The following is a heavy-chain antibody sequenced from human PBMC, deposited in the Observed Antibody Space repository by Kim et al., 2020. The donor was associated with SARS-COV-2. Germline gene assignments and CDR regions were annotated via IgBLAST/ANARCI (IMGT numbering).Heavy chain of an antibody. CDR1: GGSISSSSYY. V-gene: IGHV4-39*01. CDR2: IYYSGST. D-gene: IGHD5-18*01. J-gene: IGHJ4*02. CDR3: ARQHDSYGYRGFFDY. Sequence: SETLSLTCTVSGGSISSSSYYWGWIRQPPGKGLEWIGSIYYSGSTYYNPSLKSRVTISVDTSKNQFSLKLSSVTAADTAVYYCARQHDSYGYRGFFDYWGQGTLVTVSS.